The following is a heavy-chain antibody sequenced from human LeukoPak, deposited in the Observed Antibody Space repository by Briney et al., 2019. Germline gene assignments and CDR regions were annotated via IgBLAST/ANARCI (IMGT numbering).Heavy chain of an antibody. Sequence: GGSLRLSCAAYGFTFSGYEMNWVRQAPGKGLEWVSSISGSGGSTYYADSVKGRFTISRDNSKNTLFLQMNSLRAEDTAVYYCAKDPYYYDTSGHNGDYWGQGTLVTVSS. CDR1: GFTFSGYE. D-gene: IGHD3-22*01. V-gene: IGHV3-23*01. J-gene: IGHJ4*02. CDR2: ISGSGGST. CDR3: AKDPYYYDTSGHNGDY.